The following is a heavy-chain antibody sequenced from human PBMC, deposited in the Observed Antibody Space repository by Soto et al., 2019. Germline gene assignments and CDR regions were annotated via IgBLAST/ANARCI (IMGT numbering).Heavy chain of an antibody. V-gene: IGHV3-53*01. CDR1: GFTVSSNY. CDR3: ARMSSSGPYDSRVSLALGHESFDY. J-gene: IGHJ4*02. D-gene: IGHD3-22*01. CDR2: IYSGGST. Sequence: PGGSLRLSCAPSGFTVSSNYMSWVRQAPGKALAWVSVIYSGGSTYYADSVKGRFTISRDNSKNTLYLQMNSLRAEDTAVYYSARMSSSGPYDSRVSLALGHESFDYWGQGTLVTVSS.